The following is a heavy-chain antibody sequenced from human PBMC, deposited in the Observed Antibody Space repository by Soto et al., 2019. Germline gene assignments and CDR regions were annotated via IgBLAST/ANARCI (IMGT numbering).Heavy chain of an antibody. CDR1: GFTFNNYA. CDR3: AKGRGGSGSLTPRVDF. CDR2: ISGGGDTT. J-gene: IGHJ4*02. D-gene: IGHD3-10*01. Sequence: EVQLLESGGGLVQPGGSPRLSCAASGFTFNNYAMTWVRQAPGKGLEWVSAISGGGDTTSYADSVKGRFTVSRDGSKNTLYLQMSSLRAEETALYYCAKGRGGSGSLTPRVDFWGQGTLVTVSS. V-gene: IGHV3-23*01.